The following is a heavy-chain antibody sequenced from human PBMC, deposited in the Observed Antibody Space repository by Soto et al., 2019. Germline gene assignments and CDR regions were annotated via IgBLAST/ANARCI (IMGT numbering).Heavy chain of an antibody. Sequence: ASVQVSCKASGYTFTSYGISWVRQAPGQGLEWMGWISAYNGNTNYAQKLQGRVTMTTDTSTSTAYMELRSLRSDDTAVYYCARADYYDSSGYYWFCHFDYWGQGTLVTVSS. CDR1: GYTFTSYG. V-gene: IGHV1-18*01. D-gene: IGHD3-22*01. CDR2: ISAYNGNT. J-gene: IGHJ4*02. CDR3: ARADYYDSSGYYWFCHFDY.